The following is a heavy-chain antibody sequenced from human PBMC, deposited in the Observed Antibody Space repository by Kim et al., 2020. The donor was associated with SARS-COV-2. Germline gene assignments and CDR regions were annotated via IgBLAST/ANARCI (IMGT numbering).Heavy chain of an antibody. J-gene: IGHJ4*02. CDR2: ISYDGSNK. Sequence: GGSLRLSCAASGFTFSSYGMHWVRQAPGKGLEWVAVISYDGSNKYYADSVKGRFTISRDNSKNTLYLQMKSLRAEDTAVYHCAKDADDGYCSSTSCYLFDYWGQGTLVTVSS. CDR3: AKDADDGYCSSTSCYLFDY. V-gene: IGHV3-30*18. CDR1: GFTFSSYG. D-gene: IGHD2-2*03.